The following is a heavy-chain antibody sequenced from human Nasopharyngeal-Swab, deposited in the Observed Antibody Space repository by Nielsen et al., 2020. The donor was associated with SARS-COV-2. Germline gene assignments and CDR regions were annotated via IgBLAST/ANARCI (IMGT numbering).Heavy chain of an antibody. CDR3: ASLAMIGVHHAFDI. J-gene: IGHJ3*02. Sequence: SVKVSCKASGGTFSSYAISWVRQAPGQGLEWMGGTIPIFGTANYAQKFQGRVTITADESTSTAYMELSSLRSEDTAVYYCASLAMIGVHHAFDIWGQGTMVTVSS. V-gene: IGHV1-69*13. D-gene: IGHD3-22*01. CDR2: TIPIFGTA. CDR1: GGTFSSYA.